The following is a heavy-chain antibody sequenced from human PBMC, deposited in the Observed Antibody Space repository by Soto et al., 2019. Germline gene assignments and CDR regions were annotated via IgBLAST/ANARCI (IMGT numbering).Heavy chain of an antibody. Sequence: SLRLSCAASGFTFSSYAMHWVRQTPGKGLEWVAVISYDGSNKYYADSVKGRFTISRDNSKNTLYLQMNSLRAEDTAVYYCARGGVAVAGRSTLLYWGQGTLVTVSS. V-gene: IGHV3-30-3*01. CDR2: ISYDGSNK. D-gene: IGHD6-19*01. J-gene: IGHJ4*02. CDR3: ARGGVAVAGRSTLLY. CDR1: GFTFSSYA.